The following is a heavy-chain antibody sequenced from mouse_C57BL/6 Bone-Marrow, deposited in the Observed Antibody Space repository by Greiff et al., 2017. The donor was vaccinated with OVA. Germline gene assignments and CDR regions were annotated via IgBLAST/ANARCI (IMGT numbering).Heavy chain of an antibody. CDR3: ARNYGSSYNAMDY. CDR2: IDPSDSYT. Sequence: QVQLKQPGAELVRPGTSVKLSCKASGYTFTSYWMHWVKQRPGQGLEWIGVIDPSDSYTNYNQKFKGKATLTVDTSSSTAYMQLSSLTSEDSAVYYCARNYGSSYNAMDYWGQGTSVTVSS. D-gene: IGHD1-1*01. J-gene: IGHJ4*01. V-gene: IGHV1-59*01. CDR1: GYTFTSYW.